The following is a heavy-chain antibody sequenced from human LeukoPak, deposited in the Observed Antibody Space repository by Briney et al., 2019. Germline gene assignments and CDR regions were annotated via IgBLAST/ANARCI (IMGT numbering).Heavy chain of an antibody. Sequence: SETLSLTCTVSGGSISSGGYYWSWIRQHPGKGLEWIGYIYYSGSTYHNPSLKSRVTISVDTSKNQFSLKLSSVTAADTAVYYCAKAAHSVGATPGFDYWGQGTLVTVSS. V-gene: IGHV4-31*03. CDR3: AKAAHSVGATPGFDY. CDR2: IYYSGST. D-gene: IGHD1-26*01. CDR1: GGSISSGGYY. J-gene: IGHJ4*02.